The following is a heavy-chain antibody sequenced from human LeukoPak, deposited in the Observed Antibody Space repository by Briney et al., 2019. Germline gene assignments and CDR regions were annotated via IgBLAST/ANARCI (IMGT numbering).Heavy chain of an antibody. Sequence: RLSCAASGFTFSNYWMSWVRQAPRKGLEWVANIKQDGSEKYYVDSVKGRFTISRDNARNSLYLQMSSLRAEDTAVYYCARVWTSAFDIWGQGTMVTVSS. CDR2: IKQDGSEK. CDR1: GFTFSNYW. CDR3: ARVWTSAFDI. V-gene: IGHV3-7*01. J-gene: IGHJ3*02. D-gene: IGHD3/OR15-3a*01.